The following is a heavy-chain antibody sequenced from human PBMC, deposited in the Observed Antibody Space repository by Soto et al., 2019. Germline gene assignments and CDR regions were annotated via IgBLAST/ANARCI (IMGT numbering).Heavy chain of an antibody. J-gene: IGHJ6*04. D-gene: IGHD6-13*01. Sequence: SEALSLTWSVYCGSFSGYYWSWILQPPGKGLEWIGEINHSGSTNYNPSLKSRVTISVDTSKNQFSLKLSSVTAADTAVYYCARVITSYSSLDVWGKGTTVTVSS. CDR2: INHSGST. V-gene: IGHV4-34*01. CDR3: ARVITSYSSLDV. CDR1: CGSFSGYY.